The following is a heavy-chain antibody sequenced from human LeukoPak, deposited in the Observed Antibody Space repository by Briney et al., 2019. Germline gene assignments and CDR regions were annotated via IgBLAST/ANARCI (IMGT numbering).Heavy chain of an antibody. Sequence: SVKVSCKASGYTFTGYYMHWVRQAPGQGLEWMGGIIPIFGTANYAQKFQGRVTITADESTSTAYMELSSLRSEDTAVYYCAREMAVAGSVEINYMDVWGKGTTVTVSS. V-gene: IGHV1-69*13. D-gene: IGHD6-19*01. J-gene: IGHJ6*03. CDR2: IIPIFGTA. CDR3: AREMAVAGSVEINYMDV. CDR1: GYTFTGYY.